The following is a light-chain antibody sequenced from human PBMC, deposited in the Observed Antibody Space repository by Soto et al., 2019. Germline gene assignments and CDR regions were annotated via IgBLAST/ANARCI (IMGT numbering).Light chain of an antibody. CDR3: QQYGSSPTWT. CDR2: GET. Sequence: EIVMTQSPASLSVSPRETATLSCRASQSVSSSYLAWYQQKPGQPPRLLIYGETFRATGIPDRFSGSGSGTDFTLTISRLEPEDSAVYYCQQYGSSPTWTFGQGTKVDIK. J-gene: IGKJ1*01. CDR1: QSVSSSY. V-gene: IGKV3-20*01.